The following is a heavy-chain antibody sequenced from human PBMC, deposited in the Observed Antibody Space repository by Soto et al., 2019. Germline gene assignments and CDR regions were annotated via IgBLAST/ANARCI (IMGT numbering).Heavy chain of an antibody. J-gene: IGHJ4*02. V-gene: IGHV4-30-2*01. CDR3: AAGGGLPRYY. D-gene: IGHD5-12*01. CDR2: IYRSGST. Sequence: QLQLQESGSGLVKPSQTLSLTCAVSGGSISSGGYYWSWIRQAPGKGLEWIGYIYRSGSTYYNPSLKSRVTISVDRSKNQFSLKLSSVTAADTAVYYCAAGGGLPRYYWGQGTLVTVSS. CDR1: GGSISSGGYY.